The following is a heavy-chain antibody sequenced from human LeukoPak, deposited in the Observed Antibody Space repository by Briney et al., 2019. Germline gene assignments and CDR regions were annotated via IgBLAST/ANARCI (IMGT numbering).Heavy chain of an antibody. V-gene: IGHV3-23*01. CDR3: GRDPNGDYIGAFDM. J-gene: IGHJ3*02. Sequence: GGSLRLSCAASGFTFSNYAMIWVRRAPGKGLEWVSAIRGIRGTYSTEYADSVKDRFTISRDNSKSTLYLQMNSLRAEDTAVYYCGRDPNGDYIGAFDMWGQGTVVTVSS. CDR1: GFTFSNYA. D-gene: IGHD4-17*01. CDR2: IRGIRGTYST.